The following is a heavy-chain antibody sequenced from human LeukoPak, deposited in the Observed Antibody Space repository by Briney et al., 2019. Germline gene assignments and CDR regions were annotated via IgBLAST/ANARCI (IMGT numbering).Heavy chain of an antibody. CDR2: ISGSSGTT. J-gene: IGHJ4*02. CDR1: GFTFSNYA. V-gene: IGHV3-23*01. Sequence: GGSLRLSCAASGFTFSNYAMSWVRQAPGKGLEWVSGISGSSGTTYYTDSVQARFTIPRDNSKDTLYLQMNSLRDDDTAIYYCAKSWSCVQYNDWLCYFDYWGQGTLVTVSS. D-gene: IGHD3-9*01. CDR3: AKSWSCVQYNDWLCYFDY.